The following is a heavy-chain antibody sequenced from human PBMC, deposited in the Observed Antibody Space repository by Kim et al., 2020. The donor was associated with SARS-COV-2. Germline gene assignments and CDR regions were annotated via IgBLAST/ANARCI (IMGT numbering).Heavy chain of an antibody. D-gene: IGHD1-26*01. Sequence: GGSLRLSCAASGFTISNAWMSWVRQAPGKGLEWVGSIKSKTDGGTTEYAAPVKGRFTISRDDSTNTLFLQMSSLKTEDTALYYCTRWNSGNYYDASWGQGTLVTVSS. V-gene: IGHV3-15*01. J-gene: IGHJ5*02. CDR2: IKSKTDGGTT. CDR1: GFTISNAW. CDR3: TRWNSGNYYDAS.